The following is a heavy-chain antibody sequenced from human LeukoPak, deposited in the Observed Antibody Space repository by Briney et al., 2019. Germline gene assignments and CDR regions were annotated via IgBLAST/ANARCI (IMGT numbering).Heavy chain of an antibody. D-gene: IGHD3-9*01. V-gene: IGHV3-23*01. CDR2: ISDNGVTA. CDR3: AKDPLYYDILSNYYYMDV. J-gene: IGHJ6*03. Sequence: GGSLRLSCAASGFTFSIHAMSWVRQAPGKGLEWVSAISDNGVTAYYADFVKGRFTISRDNSKNTLFLQMNSLRAEDTAIYYCAKDPLYYDILSNYYYMDVWGKGATVTVSS. CDR1: GFTFSIHA.